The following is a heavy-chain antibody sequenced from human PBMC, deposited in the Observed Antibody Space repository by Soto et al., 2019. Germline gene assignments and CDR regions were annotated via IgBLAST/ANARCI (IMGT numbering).Heavy chain of an antibody. J-gene: IGHJ5*02. CDR3: ARDPNPIFFS. Sequence: QVQLLESGPGLVKPSQTLSLTCTVSGDSISSGGHYWSWIRQHPGKGLEWIGFIYYSGSTYYNPSLQSRVTISVDTSKNQFSLKLNSVTAADSAVYYCARDPNPIFFSWGQGTQVIVSS. CDR1: GDSISSGGHY. V-gene: IGHV4-31*03. D-gene: IGHD3-3*01. CDR2: IYYSGST.